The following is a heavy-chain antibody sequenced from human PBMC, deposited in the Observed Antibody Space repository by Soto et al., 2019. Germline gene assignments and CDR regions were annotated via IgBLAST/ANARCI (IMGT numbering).Heavy chain of an antibody. CDR2: INAGNGNT. D-gene: IGHD2-15*01. CDR1: GYTLTSYA. Sequence: ASVKVSCKASGYTLTSYAMHWVRQAPGQRLEWMGWINAGNGNTKYSQKFQGRVTITRDTSASTAYMELSSLRSEDTAVYYCARILWHCSGGSSQARTATDSGMDVCDQGTTVSVSS. CDR3: ARILWHCSGGSSQARTATDSGMDV. V-gene: IGHV1-3*01. J-gene: IGHJ6*02.